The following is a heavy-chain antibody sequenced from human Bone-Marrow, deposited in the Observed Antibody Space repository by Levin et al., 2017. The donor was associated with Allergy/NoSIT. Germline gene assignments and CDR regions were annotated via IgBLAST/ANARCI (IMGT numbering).Heavy chain of an antibody. CDR2: INPSGGST. Sequence: ASVKVSCKASGYTFTSYYMHWVRQAPGQGLEWMGIINPSGGSTSYAQKFQGRVTMTRDTSTSTVYMELSSLRSEDTAVYYCARETGYDYIWGSYRYTPHYYYYYMDVWGKGTTVTVSS. CDR1: GYTFTSYY. D-gene: IGHD3-16*02. V-gene: IGHV1-46*01. CDR3: ARETGYDYIWGSYRYTPHYYYYYMDV. J-gene: IGHJ6*03.